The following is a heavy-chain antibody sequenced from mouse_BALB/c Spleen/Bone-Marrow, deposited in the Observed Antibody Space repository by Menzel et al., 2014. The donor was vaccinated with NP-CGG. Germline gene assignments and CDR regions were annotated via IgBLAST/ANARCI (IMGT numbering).Heavy chain of an antibody. CDR1: GYSITRDYA. V-gene: IGHV3-2*02. D-gene: IGHD2-4*01. Sequence: EVQGVESGPGLVKPSQSLSLTCTVTGYSITRDYAWNWIRQFPGNKLEWMGYISYSGSTTYNPSLKSRISITRDTSKNQFFLQLNFVTTEDTATYYCARSSSYDYDVGFAYWGQGTLVTVSA. J-gene: IGHJ3*01. CDR3: ARSSSYDYDVGFAY. CDR2: ISYSGST.